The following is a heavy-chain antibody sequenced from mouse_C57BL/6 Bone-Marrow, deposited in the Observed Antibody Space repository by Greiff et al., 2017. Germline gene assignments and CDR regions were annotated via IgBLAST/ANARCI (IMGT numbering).Heavy chain of an antibody. V-gene: IGHV1-69*01. CDR2: IDPSNSYT. CDR3: ASYDYEGYFDY. CDR1: GYTFTSYW. Sequence: QVQLKESGAELVMPGASVKLSCKASGYTFTSYWMHWVKQRPGQGLEWIGEIDPSNSYTNYNQKFKGKSTLPVDKSSSTAYMQLSSLTSEDSAVYYCASYDYEGYFDYWGQGTTLTVSS. D-gene: IGHD2-4*01. J-gene: IGHJ2*01.